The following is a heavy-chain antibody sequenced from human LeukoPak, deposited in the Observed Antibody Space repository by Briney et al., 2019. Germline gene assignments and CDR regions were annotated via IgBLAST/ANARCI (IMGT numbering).Heavy chain of an antibody. J-gene: IGHJ4*02. D-gene: IGHD5-12*01. Sequence: GGSLRLSCAASGFTFNSYEMNWVRQAPGKGLEWVSYISSSGSTIYYADSVKGRFTISRDNAKNSLYLQMNSLRAEDTAVYYCARESGYDPGLDYWGQGSLVTVSS. V-gene: IGHV3-48*03. CDR3: ARESGYDPGLDY. CDR1: GFTFNSYE. CDR2: ISSSGSTI.